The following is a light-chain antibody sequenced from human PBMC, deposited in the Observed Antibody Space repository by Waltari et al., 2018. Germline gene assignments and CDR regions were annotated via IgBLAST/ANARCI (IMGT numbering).Light chain of an antibody. J-gene: IGKJ1*01. V-gene: IGKV2D-29*02. Sequence: VVMTRSPLSLSVTPGQPASMASTSSQSLLQSDGKTFIYWYLQRPGQSPQLLIYEIFNRFSGVPERFSGSGSGTDFTLNISRVAADDVGTYYCMQTLQPWTIGQGTKVEIK. CDR2: EIF. CDR3: MQTLQPWT. CDR1: QSLLQSDGKTF.